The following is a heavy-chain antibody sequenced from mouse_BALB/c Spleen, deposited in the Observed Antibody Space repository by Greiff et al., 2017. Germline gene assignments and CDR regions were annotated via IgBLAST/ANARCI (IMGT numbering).Heavy chain of an antibody. CDR1: GFNIKDTY. CDR3: AIYDAMDY. CDR2: IDPANGNT. J-gene: IGHJ4*01. Sequence: EVQLQESGAELVKPGASVTLSCTASGFNIKDTYMHWVKQRPEQGLEWIGRIDPANGNTKYDPKFQGKATITADTSSNTAYLQRSSLTAEDTAVYYCAIYDAMDYWGQGTSGTVAA. V-gene: IGHV14-3*02.